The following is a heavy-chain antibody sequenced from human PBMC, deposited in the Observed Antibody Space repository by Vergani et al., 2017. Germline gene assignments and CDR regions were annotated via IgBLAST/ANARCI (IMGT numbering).Heavy chain of an antibody. CDR2: ISGSGGST. J-gene: IGHJ4*02. CDR3: AKAGYSSGRDVFIFEY. V-gene: IGHV3-23*01. CDR1: GFTFSSYA. Sequence: EVQLLESGGGLVQPGGSLRLSCAASGFTFSSYAMSWVRQAPGKGLGWVSAISGSGGSTYHADSVKGRFTLSRDNSKKSLYLQTNSLRAEDTAVYYCAKAGYSSGRDVFIFEYWGQGTLVTVSA. D-gene: IGHD6-19*01.